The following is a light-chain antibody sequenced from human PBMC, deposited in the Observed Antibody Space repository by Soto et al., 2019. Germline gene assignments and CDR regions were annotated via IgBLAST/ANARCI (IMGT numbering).Light chain of an antibody. J-gene: IGKJ4*01. Sequence: EIVMTQSPATLSVSPGERATLSCRASQSVRSNLAWYQQKPGQAPRLLIYGASTRATGIPARFSGSGSGTDFTLTISSLQSEDFAVYYCQQYDNWPLTFGGGTKEEIK. CDR3: QQYDNWPLT. CDR1: QSVRSN. V-gene: IGKV3-15*01. CDR2: GAS.